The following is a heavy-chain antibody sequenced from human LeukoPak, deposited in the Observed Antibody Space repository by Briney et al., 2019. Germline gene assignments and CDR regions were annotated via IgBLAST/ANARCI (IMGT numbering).Heavy chain of an antibody. CDR2: ISSSSSTI. J-gene: IGHJ1*01. D-gene: IGHD3-10*01. CDR3: ARYTRFFS. V-gene: IGHV3-48*04. CDR1: GFTFSSYS. Sequence: PGRSLRLSCAASGFTFSSYSMNWVRQAPGKGLEWVSYISSSSSTIYYADSVKGRFTISRDNAKNSLYLQMNSLRAEDTAVYYCARYTRFFSWGQGTLVTVSS.